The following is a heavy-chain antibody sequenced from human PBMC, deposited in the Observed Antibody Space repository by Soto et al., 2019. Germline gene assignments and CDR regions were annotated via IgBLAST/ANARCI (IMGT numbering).Heavy chain of an antibody. V-gene: IGHV3-30*18. J-gene: IGHJ6*02. CDR3: AKDSSPGFLEWFPMKNLGGYYYYGMDV. CDR2: ISYDGSNK. D-gene: IGHD3-3*01. CDR1: GFTFSSYA. Sequence: GGSLRLSCAASGFTFSSYAMSWVRQAPGKGLEWVAVISYDGSNKYYADSVKGRFTISRDNSKNTLYLQMNSLRAEDTAVYYCAKDSSPGFLEWFPMKNLGGYYYYGMDVWGQGTTVTVSS.